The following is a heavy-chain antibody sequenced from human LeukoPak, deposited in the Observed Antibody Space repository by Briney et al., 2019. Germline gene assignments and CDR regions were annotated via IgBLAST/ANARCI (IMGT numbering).Heavy chain of an antibody. CDR2: ISSSGSTI. CDR1: GFTFSSYS. D-gene: IGHD4-11*01. J-gene: IGHJ3*02. CDR3: AREDYKALDI. V-gene: IGHV3-48*04. Sequence: GGSLRLSCAASGFTFSSYSMNWVRQAPGKGLEWVSYISSSGSTIYYADSVKGRFTISRDNARKSLFLQMNSLRAEDTAVYYCAREDYKALDIWGQGTMVTVSS.